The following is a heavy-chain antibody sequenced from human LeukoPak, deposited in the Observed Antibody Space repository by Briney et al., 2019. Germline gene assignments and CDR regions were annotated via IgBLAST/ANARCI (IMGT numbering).Heavy chain of an antibody. Sequence: ASETLSLTCTVSGGSISSYYWSWIRQPPGKGLEWIGYIYYSGSTNYNPSLKSRVTISVDTSKNQFSLKLSSVTAADTAVYYCARRNYCGGDCYSLDYWGQGTLVTVSS. D-gene: IGHD2-21*02. CDR1: GGSISSYY. CDR2: IYYSGST. CDR3: ARRNYCGGDCYSLDY. J-gene: IGHJ4*02. V-gene: IGHV4-59*08.